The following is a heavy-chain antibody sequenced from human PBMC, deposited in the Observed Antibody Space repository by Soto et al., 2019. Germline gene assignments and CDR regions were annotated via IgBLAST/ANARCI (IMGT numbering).Heavy chain of an antibody. D-gene: IGHD3-3*02. CDR1: GGSRSSNGYY. Sequence: PSSTLSLPCAVSGGSRSSNGYYWYWIPQRPGKGLEWIGGRYYSGATYHNPSLASRVTISFDNSKNHFSLKLTSVTAADTAVYYCAARHFWSGPWTARRLDYWGQGTLVTVSS. CDR2: RYYSGAT. J-gene: IGHJ4*02. CDR3: AARHFWSGPWTARRLDY. V-gene: IGHV4-39*07.